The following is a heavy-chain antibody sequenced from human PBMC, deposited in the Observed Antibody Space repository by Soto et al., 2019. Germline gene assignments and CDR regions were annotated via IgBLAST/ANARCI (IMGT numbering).Heavy chain of an antibody. CDR1: GGTVASSHW. D-gene: IGHD2-21*02. V-gene: IGHV4-4*02. Sequence: SETLSLTCGVSGGTVASSHWWSWVRQSPGGGLEWIGNVYHTGDTNFNPSLQSRVTISVDKSTNQFSLRLNSLTAADTAVYFCAREIVTAGGNNYLDPWGPGTLVTVSS. CDR2: VYHTGDT. J-gene: IGHJ5*02. CDR3: AREIVTAGGNNYLDP.